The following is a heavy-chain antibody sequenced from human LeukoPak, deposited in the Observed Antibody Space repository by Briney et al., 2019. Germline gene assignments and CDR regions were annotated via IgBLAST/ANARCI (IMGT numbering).Heavy chain of an antibody. D-gene: IGHD6-13*01. CDR2: IYSGGNT. V-gene: IGHV3-66*01. Sequence: GGSLRPSCAASGFTVSSNYMSWVRQAPGKGPEWVSGIYSGGNTYYADSVKGRLTISRDNSKNTLYLQMNSLRAEDTAVYYCARDPIAAAGYYFYGMDVWGQGTTVTVSS. CDR1: GFTVSSNY. CDR3: ARDPIAAAGYYFYGMDV. J-gene: IGHJ6*02.